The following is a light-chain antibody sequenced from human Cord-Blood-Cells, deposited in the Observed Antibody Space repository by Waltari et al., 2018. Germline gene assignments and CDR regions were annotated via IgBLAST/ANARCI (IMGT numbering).Light chain of an antibody. J-gene: IGLJ2*01. V-gene: IGLV3-21*03. CDR1: NLGTKS. Sequence: SYVLTHPPSVSVAPGKTARITCGRNNLGTKSVNCYQQKPGQAPVLVVYEDSDRPSGIPERFSGSNSGNTATLTISRVEAGDEADYYCQVWDSSSDHVVFGGGTKLTVL. CDR3: QVWDSSSDHVV. CDR2: EDS.